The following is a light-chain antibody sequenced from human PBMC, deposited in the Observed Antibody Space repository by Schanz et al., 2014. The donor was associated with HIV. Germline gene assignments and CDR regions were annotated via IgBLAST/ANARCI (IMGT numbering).Light chain of an antibody. CDR3: CSYVESSTFV. CDR2: EVS. Sequence: QSALTQPASVSGSPGQSITISCTGXXXXXXXXXXVSWYQQHPGKAPKLTIYEVSKRPSGVSNRFSGSKSGNTASLTISGLQGEDEADYYCCSYVESSTFVFGTGTKVTVL. J-gene: IGLJ1*01. V-gene: IGLV2-23*02. CDR1: XXXXXXXXX.